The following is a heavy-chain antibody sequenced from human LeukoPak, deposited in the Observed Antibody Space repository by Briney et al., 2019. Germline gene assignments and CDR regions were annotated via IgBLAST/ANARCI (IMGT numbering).Heavy chain of an antibody. D-gene: IGHD2/OR15-2a*01. Sequence: SETLSLTCTVSGGSMSSGNYYWGWIRQPPGKGLEWIGNIHNGGSTYYHPSLKSRVTISVDMSKNHFSLKLSSVTPADTAVYYCARRHGGSSRRDYWGQGTLVTVSS. CDR3: ARRHGGSSRRDY. CDR2: IHNGGST. CDR1: GGSMSSGNYY. J-gene: IGHJ4*02. V-gene: IGHV4-39*02.